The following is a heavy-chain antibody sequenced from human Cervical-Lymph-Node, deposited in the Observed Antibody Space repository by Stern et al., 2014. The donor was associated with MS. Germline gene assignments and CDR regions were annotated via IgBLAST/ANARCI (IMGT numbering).Heavy chain of an antibody. D-gene: IGHD3-10*01. V-gene: IGHV1-69*01. CDR1: GDTFNNYA. CDR2: INPSFGIA. CDR3: ARAYYYGSGTYQYYYDHMDV. Sequence: VQLVESGAEVKKPGSSVKVSCEASGDTFNNYAITWVRQAPGHGLEWMGGINPSFGIANDAQRCQSRVTITAVESTRAVYMEVTSLRSENTAVYYCARAYYYGSGTYQYYYDHMDVWGQGTTVTVSS. J-gene: IGHJ6*02.